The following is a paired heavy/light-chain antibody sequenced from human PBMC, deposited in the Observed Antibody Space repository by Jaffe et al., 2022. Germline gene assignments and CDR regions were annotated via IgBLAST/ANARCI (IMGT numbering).Light chain of an antibody. Sequence: DIVMTQSPDSLAVSLGERATINCKSSQSVLYSSNNKNCLAWYQQKPGQPPKLLISWASTRESGVPDRFSGSGSGTDFTLTISSLQAEDVAVYYCQQNYPAPPTFGGGTKVEIK. V-gene: IGKV4-1*01. CDR3: QQNYPAPPT. J-gene: IGKJ4*01. CDR2: WAS. CDR1: QSVLYSSNNKNC.
Heavy chain of an antibody. J-gene: IGHJ4*02. CDR3: PRDRGYNIFDY. D-gene: IGHD5-12*01. CDR1: GFTFSNHW. V-gene: IGHV3-74*01. CDR2: INPDGSNT. Sequence: EVQMVESGGALVQPGGSLRLSCAASGFTFSNHWMHWVRQAPGKGLVWVSRINPDGSNTIYADSVKGRFTISRDNAKNTLYLQMNSLRDEDTAVYFCPRDRGYNIFDYWGQGTLDTVSS.